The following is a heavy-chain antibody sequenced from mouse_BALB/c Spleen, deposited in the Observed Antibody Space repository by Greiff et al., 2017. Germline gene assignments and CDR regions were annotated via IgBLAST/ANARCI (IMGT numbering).Heavy chain of an antibody. V-gene: IGHV1-69*01. CDR1: GYTFTDYW. D-gene: IGHD1-1*01. CDR3: ARYGSSFYCFDY. J-gene: IGHJ2*01. CDR2: IDTSDSYT. Sequence: QVQLQQPGAELVMPGASVKMSCKASGYTFTDYWMHWVKQRPGQGLEWIGAIDTSDSYTSYNQKFKGKATLTVDESSSTAYMQLSSLTSEDSAVYYCARYGSSFYCFDYWGQGTTLTVSA.